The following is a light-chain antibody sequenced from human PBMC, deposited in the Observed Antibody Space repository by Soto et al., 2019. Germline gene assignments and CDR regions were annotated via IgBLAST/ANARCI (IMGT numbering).Light chain of an antibody. CDR3: SSYTSSSV. Sequence: QSVLTQPASVSGSPGQSITISCTGTSSDVGGYNYVSWYQQHPGKAPKLMIYDVSNRPSGVSNRFSGSKSGNTASLTISGLKAEDEADYYCSSYTSSSVFGTGTKLTVL. CDR2: DVS. CDR1: SSDVGGYNY. V-gene: IGLV2-14*01. J-gene: IGLJ1*01.